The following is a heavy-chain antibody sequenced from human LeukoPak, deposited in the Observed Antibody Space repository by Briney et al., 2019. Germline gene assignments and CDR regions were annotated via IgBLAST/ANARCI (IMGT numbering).Heavy chain of an antibody. J-gene: IGHJ4*02. CDR2: INHSGST. D-gene: IGHD6-6*01. Sequence: PSETLSLTCAVYGGSFSGYYWSWIRQPPGKGLEWIGEINHSGSTNYNPSLKSRVTISVDTSKNQFSLKLSSVTAADTAVYYCAREYMAPLSYWGQGTLVTVSS. CDR1: GGSFSGYY. CDR3: AREYMAPLSY. V-gene: IGHV4-34*01.